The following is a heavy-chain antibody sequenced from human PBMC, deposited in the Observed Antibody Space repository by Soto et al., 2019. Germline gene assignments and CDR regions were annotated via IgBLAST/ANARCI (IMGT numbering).Heavy chain of an antibody. CDR2: INHSGST. J-gene: IGHJ4*02. CDR1: GGSFSGYY. Sequence: SESLSLTCAVYGGSFSGYYWSWIRQPPGKGLEWIGEINHSGSTNYNPSLKSRVTISVDTSKNQFSLKLSSVTAADTAVYYCARAGCELLRAYTYDYWGQGTLVTVSS. CDR3: ARAGCELLRAYTYDY. V-gene: IGHV4-34*01. D-gene: IGHD1-26*01.